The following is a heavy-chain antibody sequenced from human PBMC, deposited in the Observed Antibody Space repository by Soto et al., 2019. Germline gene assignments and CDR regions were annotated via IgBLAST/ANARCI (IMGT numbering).Heavy chain of an antibody. D-gene: IGHD2-15*01. CDR3: AKDLRPDGRYDLDY. V-gene: IGHV3-23*01. J-gene: IGHJ4*02. Sequence: EVQLLESGGGLVQPGGSLRLSCAAYGFTFRTYAMNWVRQAPGKGLEWVAVIVGDASSIDYADSVKGRFTISRDNSKNSLYLQMTSLRVEDTATYFWAKDLRPDGRYDLDYWGQGPLVTVSA. CDR1: GFTFRTYA. CDR2: IVGDASSI.